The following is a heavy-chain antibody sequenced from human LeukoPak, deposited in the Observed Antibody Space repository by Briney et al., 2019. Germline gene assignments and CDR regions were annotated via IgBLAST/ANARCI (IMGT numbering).Heavy chain of an antibody. J-gene: IGHJ6*02. CDR2: INPNSGGT. V-gene: IGHV1-2*04. D-gene: IGHD4-23*01. CDR3: ARVGGNPRYYYYGMDV. CDR1: GYTFTGYY. Sequence: ASVKVSCKASGYTFTGYYMDWVRQAPGQGLEWMGWINPNSGGTNYAQKFQGWVTMTRDTSISTAYMELSRLRSDDTAVYYCARVGGNPRYYYYGMDVWGQGTTVTVSS.